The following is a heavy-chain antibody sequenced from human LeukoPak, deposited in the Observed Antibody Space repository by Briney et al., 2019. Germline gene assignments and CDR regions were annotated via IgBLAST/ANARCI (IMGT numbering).Heavy chain of an antibody. CDR2: ISYDGSKK. V-gene: IGHV3-30-3*01. J-gene: IGHJ4*02. D-gene: IGHD6-6*01. Sequence: PGGSLRLSCAASGFSLSGYGMHWVRQAPGKGLEWVAVISYDGSKKYYADSVKGRFTIPRDNPKNTQYLEMNSLKAEDTAVYYCARVRAAHYYDYWGQGTLVTVSS. CDR1: GFSLSGYG. CDR3: ARVRAAHYYDY.